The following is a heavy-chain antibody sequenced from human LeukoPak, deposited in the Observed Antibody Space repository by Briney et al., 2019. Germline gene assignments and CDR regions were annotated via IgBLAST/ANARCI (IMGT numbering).Heavy chain of an antibody. V-gene: IGHV3-23*01. Sequence: GGAPRLSCAASGFPFSSHSMRWVRPGPGKGLEWVSVIPGSGGFTNYADSVKGRFTISRDNSKDTLYLQMNSLRVEDTAVYYCARGWELDPWGQGTLVTVSS. J-gene: IGHJ5*02. CDR3: ARGWELDP. CDR1: GFPFSSHS. CDR2: IPGSGGFT. D-gene: IGHD1-26*01.